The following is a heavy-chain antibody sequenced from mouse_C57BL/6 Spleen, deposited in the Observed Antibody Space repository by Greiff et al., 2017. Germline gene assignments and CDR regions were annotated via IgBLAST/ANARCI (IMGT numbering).Heavy chain of an antibody. CDR2: ISSGSSTI. V-gene: IGHV5-17*01. CDR1: GFTFSDYG. J-gene: IGHJ2*01. D-gene: IGHD1-1*01. Sequence: DVKLVESGGGLVKPGGSLKLSCAASGFTFSDYGMHWVRQAPEKGLEWVAYISSGSSTIYYADTVKGRFTISRDNAKNTLFLQMTSLRSEDTAMYYCARITTVVESFDYWGQGTTLTVSS. CDR3: ARITTVVESFDY.